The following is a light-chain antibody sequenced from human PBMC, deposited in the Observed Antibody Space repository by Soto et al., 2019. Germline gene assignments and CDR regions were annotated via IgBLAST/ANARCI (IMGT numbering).Light chain of an antibody. CDR3: QQYGRSPVT. J-gene: IGKJ1*01. CDR1: QSVSSH. V-gene: IGKV3-20*01. CDR2: GAS. Sequence: EIVMTQSPATLSVSPGEGATVSCRANQSVSSHLAWYQHKPGQAPRLLIYGASNRATGIPDRFSGSGSGTDFTLTISRLEPEHFAVYYCQQYGRSPVTFGQGTKVDIK.